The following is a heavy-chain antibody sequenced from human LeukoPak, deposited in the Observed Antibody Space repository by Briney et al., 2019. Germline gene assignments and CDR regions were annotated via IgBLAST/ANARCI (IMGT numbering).Heavy chain of an antibody. CDR2: IYYSGST. CDR3: ASYTLTLENFDY. CDR1: GGSISSSSYY. J-gene: IGHJ4*02. Sequence: SETLSVTCTVSGGSISSSSYYWGWIRQPPGKGLEWIGSIYYSGSTYYNPSLKTRVTISVDTSKNQFSLKLSSVTAADTAVYYCASYTLTLENFDYWGQGTLVTVSS. V-gene: IGHV4-39*07. D-gene: IGHD2-2*02.